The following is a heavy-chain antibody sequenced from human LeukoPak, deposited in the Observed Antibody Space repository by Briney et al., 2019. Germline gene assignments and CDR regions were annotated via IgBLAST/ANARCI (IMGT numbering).Heavy chain of an antibody. V-gene: IGHV3-23*01. CDR3: AKDLYCSSTSCYMDV. Sequence: GGSLRLSCAASGFTFSSYAMSWVRQAPGKGLEWVSAISGSGGSTYYADSVKGRFTISRDNSNNTPYLQMNSLRAEDTAVYYCAKDLYCSSTSCYMDVWGKGTTVTVSS. CDR2: ISGSGGST. CDR1: GFTFSSYA. D-gene: IGHD2-2*01. J-gene: IGHJ6*03.